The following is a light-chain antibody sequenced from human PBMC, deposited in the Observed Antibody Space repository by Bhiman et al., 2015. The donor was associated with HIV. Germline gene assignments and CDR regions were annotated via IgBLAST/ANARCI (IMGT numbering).Light chain of an antibody. CDR2: QDN. J-gene: IGLJ2*01. CDR3: QSVDSSYSSVV. Sequence: SYELTQPPSVSVSPGQTASITCSGDKLGDKYACWYQQKPGQSPVLVIYQDNKRPSGIPDRFSGSSSGTTVTLTISGVQAEDEADYYCQSVDSSYSSVVFGGGTKLTVL. CDR1: KLGDKY. V-gene: IGLV3-1*01.